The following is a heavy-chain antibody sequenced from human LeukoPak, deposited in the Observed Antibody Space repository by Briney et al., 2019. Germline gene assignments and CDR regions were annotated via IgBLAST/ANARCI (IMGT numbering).Heavy chain of an antibody. Sequence: GGSLRLSCTASGFTFSDYYMSWIRQTPGKGLEWLSYISTRDNTIQYADSVKGRFTISRDNANNSVFLQMNNLRAEDSAIYYCAKGARWAYYFDYWGQGSLVTVSS. CDR3: AKGARWAYYFDY. D-gene: IGHD4-23*01. CDR1: GFTFSDYY. J-gene: IGHJ4*02. V-gene: IGHV3-11*01. CDR2: ISTRDNTI.